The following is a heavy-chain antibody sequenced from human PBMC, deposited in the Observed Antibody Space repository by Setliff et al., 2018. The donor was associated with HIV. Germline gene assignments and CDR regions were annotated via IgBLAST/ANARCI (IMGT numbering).Heavy chain of an antibody. CDR3: ARGTFSGPDY. J-gene: IGHJ4*02. CDR2: INHSGST. V-gene: IGHV4-34*01. Sequence: ETLSLTCAVSGGSFTTYYWSWIRQTPGKGLEWIGEINHSGSTNYNPSLKSRVTISVDTSKNQFSLKLNSVTAADTAVYYCARGTFSGPDYRGQGTLVTVSS. CDR1: GGSFTTYY. D-gene: IGHD1-26*01.